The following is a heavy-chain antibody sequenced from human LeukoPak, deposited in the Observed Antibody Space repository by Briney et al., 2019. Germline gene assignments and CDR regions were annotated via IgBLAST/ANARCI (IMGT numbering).Heavy chain of an antibody. CDR3: AREGGSGSYWFDY. CDR1: GFTFSSYA. V-gene: IGHV3-64*01. J-gene: IGHJ4*02. CDR2: ISSNGGST. Sequence: GGSLSLSCAASGFTFSSYAMHWVRQAPGKGLEYVSAISSNGGSTYYANSVKGRFTISRDNSKNTLYLQMGSLRAEDMAVYYCAREGGSGSYWFDYWGQGTLVTVSS. D-gene: IGHD3-10*01.